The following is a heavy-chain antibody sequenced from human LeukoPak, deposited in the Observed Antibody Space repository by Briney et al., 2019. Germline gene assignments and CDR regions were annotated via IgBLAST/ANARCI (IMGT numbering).Heavy chain of an antibody. D-gene: IGHD5-18*01. CDR1: GGTFSSYA. CDR2: IIPIFGTA. V-gene: IGHV1-69*13. CDR3: VRDTAMVHNWFDP. Sequence: APVKVSCKASGGTFSSYAISWVRQAPGQGLEWMGGIIPIFGTANHAQKFQGRVTITADESTSTAYMELSSLRSEDTAVYYCVRDTAMVHNWFDPWGQGTLVTVSS. J-gene: IGHJ5*02.